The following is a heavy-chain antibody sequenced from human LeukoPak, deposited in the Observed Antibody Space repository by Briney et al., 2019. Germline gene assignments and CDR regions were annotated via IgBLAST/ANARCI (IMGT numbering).Heavy chain of an antibody. CDR3: ARGEYYDSSGYYHEPDY. CDR1: GGSVSGYY. Sequence: KSSETLSLTRAVYGGSVSGYYWSWIRQPPGNGMEWIGEINHSASTNYNPSLTNRATISVETTKNQFSLKLSSVSAADTAVYYCARGEYYDSSGYYHEPDYWGQGTLVTVSS. V-gene: IGHV4-34*01. CDR2: INHSAST. J-gene: IGHJ4*02. D-gene: IGHD3-22*01.